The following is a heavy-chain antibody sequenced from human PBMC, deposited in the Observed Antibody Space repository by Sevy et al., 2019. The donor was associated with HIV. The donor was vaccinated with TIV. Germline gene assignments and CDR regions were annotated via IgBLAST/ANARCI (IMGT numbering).Heavy chain of an antibody. CDR2: IYYSGST. D-gene: IGHD6-13*01. Sequence: SETLSLTCTVSGGSFNNYYWSWIRQPPGKGLQWIGYIYYSGSTNYNPSLKSRITMSLDTYKNQFSLKLSSVTAADTAIYYCARESIATVGDFDYWGQGTLVTVSS. V-gene: IGHV4-59*01. J-gene: IGHJ4*02. CDR3: ARESIATVGDFDY. CDR1: GGSFNNYY.